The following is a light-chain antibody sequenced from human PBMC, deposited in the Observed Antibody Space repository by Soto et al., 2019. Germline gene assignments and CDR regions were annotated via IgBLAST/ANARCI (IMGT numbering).Light chain of an antibody. CDR1: GSDIGGYNY. Sequence: QSALTQPASVSGSPGQSITISCAGTGSDIGGYNYISWYQQHPGKAPKLMIYEVSNRSSGVSSRFSGSKSGNTASLTISGLQAEDEDDYYCTSYTVDTTVVFGGGTKLTVL. CDR3: TSYTVDTTVV. CDR2: EVS. V-gene: IGLV2-14*01. J-gene: IGLJ2*01.